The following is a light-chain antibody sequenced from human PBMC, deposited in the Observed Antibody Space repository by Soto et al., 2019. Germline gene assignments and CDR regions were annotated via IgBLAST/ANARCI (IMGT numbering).Light chain of an antibody. J-gene: IGKJ4*01. CDR1: QSVSSY. CDR3: QQYGNSPST. CDR2: DAS. V-gene: IGKV3-11*01. Sequence: EILFTQPPSTLSLSRGERSTLSCMASQSVSSYLAWYQQKPGQAPRLLIYDASNRATGIPARFSGSGSGTDFTLTISRLEPEDFEVYYCQQYGNSPSTFGGGINVDIK.